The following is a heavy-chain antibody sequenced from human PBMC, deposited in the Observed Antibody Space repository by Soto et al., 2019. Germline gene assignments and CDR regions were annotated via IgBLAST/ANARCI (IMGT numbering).Heavy chain of an antibody. Sequence: QVQLVESGGGVVQPGRSLRLSCAASGFTFSSYAMHWVRQAPGKGLEWVAVISYDGSNKYYADSVKGRFTISRDNSKNSLYLQMNSLRAEDTAVYYCARDWAGWKQQLVGGWFDPWGQGTLVTVSS. CDR3: ARDWAGWKQQLVGGWFDP. CDR1: GFTFSSYA. CDR2: ISYDGSNK. V-gene: IGHV3-30-3*01. D-gene: IGHD6-13*01. J-gene: IGHJ5*02.